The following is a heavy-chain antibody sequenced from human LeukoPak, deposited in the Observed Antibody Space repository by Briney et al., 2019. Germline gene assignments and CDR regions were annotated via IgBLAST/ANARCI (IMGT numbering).Heavy chain of an antibody. Sequence: GGSLRLSCAASGFTFCSYGMHWVRQAPGKGLEWVAVISYDGGNKYYADSVKGRFTISRDNSKNTLYLQMNSLRAEDTAVYYCAKALRFLEWLSPFDYWGQGTLVTVSS. V-gene: IGHV3-30*18. J-gene: IGHJ4*02. CDR3: AKALRFLEWLSPFDY. D-gene: IGHD3-3*01. CDR2: ISYDGGNK. CDR1: GFTFCSYG.